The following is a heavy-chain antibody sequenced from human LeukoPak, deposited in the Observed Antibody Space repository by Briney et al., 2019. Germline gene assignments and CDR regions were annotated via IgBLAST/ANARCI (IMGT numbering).Heavy chain of an antibody. CDR1: GGTFSSYA. J-gene: IGHJ5*02. CDR3: ARYLHSSSFRFDP. V-gene: IGHV1-69*13. D-gene: IGHD6-6*01. Sequence: SVKVSCKASGGTFSSYAISWVRQAPGQGLEWMGGIVPIFGTANYAQKFQGRVTITADESTSTAYMELSSLRSEDTAVYYCARYLHSSSFRFDPWGQGTLVTVSS. CDR2: IVPIFGTA.